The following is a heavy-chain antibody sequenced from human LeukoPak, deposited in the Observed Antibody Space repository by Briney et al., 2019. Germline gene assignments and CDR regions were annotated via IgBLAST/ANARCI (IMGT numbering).Heavy chain of an antibody. V-gene: IGHV5-51*01. CDR3: ARFRAGSGSYYFDY. CDR1: GYSFTSYW. CDR2: IYPGDSDT. Sequence: GESLKISCNGSGYSFTSYWIGWVRQMPGKGLEGMGGIYPGDSDTRYSPSFQGQVTISADKSISTAYLQWSSLKASDTAMYYCARFRAGSGSYYFDYWGQGTLVTVSS. D-gene: IGHD1-26*01. J-gene: IGHJ4*02.